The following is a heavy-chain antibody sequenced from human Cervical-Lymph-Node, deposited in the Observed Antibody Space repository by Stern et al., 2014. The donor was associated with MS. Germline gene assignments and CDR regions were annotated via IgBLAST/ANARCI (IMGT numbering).Heavy chain of an antibody. V-gene: IGHV1-69*01. Sequence: VQLVESGAEVKKPGSLVKVSCKASGGTLSDYGISWVRQAPGQGLEWMGGIIPMFGTANYAQKFQGRVTITADDSTNTAYMDLSSLTSEDTAVYYCARDGDSSMLGLDVWGQGTTVTVSS. D-gene: IGHD4-17*01. CDR3: ARDGDSSMLGLDV. J-gene: IGHJ6*02. CDR1: GGTLSDYG. CDR2: IIPMFGTA.